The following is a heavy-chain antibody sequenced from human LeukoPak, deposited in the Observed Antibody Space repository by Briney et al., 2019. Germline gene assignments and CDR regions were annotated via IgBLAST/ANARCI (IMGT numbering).Heavy chain of an antibody. CDR3: ARDILLSVVPAARDY. CDR2: INPNSGGT. Sequence: GASVKVSCKASGYTFTGYYMHWVRQAPGQGLEWMGWINPNSGGTNYAQKFQGRVTMTRDTSISTAYMELSRLRSDDTAVYYCARDILLSVVPAARDYWGQGTLVTVSS. V-gene: IGHV1-2*02. D-gene: IGHD2-2*01. CDR1: GYTFTGYY. J-gene: IGHJ4*02.